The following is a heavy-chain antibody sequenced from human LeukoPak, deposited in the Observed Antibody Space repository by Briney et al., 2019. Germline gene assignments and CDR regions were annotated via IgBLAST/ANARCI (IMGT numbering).Heavy chain of an antibody. D-gene: IGHD6-19*01. Sequence: GASVKVSCKASGYTFTSYGISWVRQAPRQGLEWMGWISAYNGNTNYAQKLQGRVTMTTDTSTSTAYMELRSLRSDDTAVYYCARGKSAQWLVYFDYWGQGTLVTVSS. J-gene: IGHJ4*02. CDR3: ARGKSAQWLVYFDY. V-gene: IGHV1-18*01. CDR1: GYTFTSYG. CDR2: ISAYNGNT.